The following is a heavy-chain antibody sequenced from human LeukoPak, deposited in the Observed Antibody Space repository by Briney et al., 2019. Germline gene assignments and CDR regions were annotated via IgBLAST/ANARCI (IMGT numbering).Heavy chain of an antibody. CDR1: GLTFSNAW. V-gene: IGHV3-15*04. D-gene: IGHD2-21*01. J-gene: IGHJ4*02. CDR3: TTDRWCAF. CDR2: IATKTDGETT. Sequence: PGGSLRLSCAASGLTFSNAWLSWVRQAPGKGLEWVGRIATKTDGETTDYAAPVKGRFTISRDDSKNTLYLQMNSLKTEDTAVYYCTTDRWCAFWGQGTLVTVSS.